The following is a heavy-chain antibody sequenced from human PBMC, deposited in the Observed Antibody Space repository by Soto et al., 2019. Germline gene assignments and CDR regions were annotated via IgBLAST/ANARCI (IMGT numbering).Heavy chain of an antibody. CDR1: GFTFSNYG. CDR3: ARGNYDASRIDY. CDR2: IWYDGTNK. Sequence: QVQLVESGGGVVQPGRSLRLSCEGSGFTFSNYGIHWVRQAPGKGLEWVAVIWYDGTNKYYSESVKGRFTISRDNSKNTVYLQMNSLRAEDTAEYYCARGNYDASRIDYWGQVALVTVSS. D-gene: IGHD3-16*01. J-gene: IGHJ4*02. V-gene: IGHV3-33*01.